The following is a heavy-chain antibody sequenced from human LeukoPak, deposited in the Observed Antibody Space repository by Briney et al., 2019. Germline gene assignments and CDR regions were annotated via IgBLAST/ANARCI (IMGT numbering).Heavy chain of an antibody. CDR3: ARDTGIQLWLDY. CDR2: ISYDGSNK. V-gene: IGHV3-30*19. Sequence: GGSLRLSCAASGFTFSSYGMHWVRQAPGKGLEWVAVISYDGSNKYYADSVKGRFTISRDNSKNTLYLQMNSLRAEDTAVYYCARDTGIQLWLDYWGQGTLVTVSS. CDR1: GFTFSSYG. J-gene: IGHJ4*02. D-gene: IGHD5-18*01.